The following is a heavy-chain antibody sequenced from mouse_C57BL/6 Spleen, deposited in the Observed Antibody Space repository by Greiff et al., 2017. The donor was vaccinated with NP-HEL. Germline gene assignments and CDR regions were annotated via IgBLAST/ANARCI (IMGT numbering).Heavy chain of an antibody. Sequence: QVQLQQSGAELVMPGASVKLSCTASGYTFTSYWMHWVKQRPGQGLEWIGEIDPSDSYPNYNQNFKGKSTLTVDKSSSTAYMQLSSLTYEDSAVYYCARVHLLLRNFDYWGKGTTLTVSS. D-gene: IGHD1-1*01. V-gene: IGHV1-69*01. CDR3: ARVHLLLRNFDY. J-gene: IGHJ2*01. CDR1: GYTFTSYW. CDR2: IDPSDSYP.